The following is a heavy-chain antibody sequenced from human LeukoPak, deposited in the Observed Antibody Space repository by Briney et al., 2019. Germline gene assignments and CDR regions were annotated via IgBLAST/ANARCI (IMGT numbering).Heavy chain of an antibody. J-gene: IGHJ6*02. Sequence: GGSLRLSCAAAGFTFSSYSMNWVRQAPGKGLEWVSSISSSSSYIYYADSVKGRFTISRDNAKNSLYLQMNSLRAEDTAVYYCARDLAGASVVPAAIFYYYYGMDVWGQGTTVTVSS. CDR1: GFTFSSYS. CDR2: ISSSSSYI. CDR3: ARDLAGASVVPAAIFYYYYGMDV. V-gene: IGHV3-21*01. D-gene: IGHD2-2*01.